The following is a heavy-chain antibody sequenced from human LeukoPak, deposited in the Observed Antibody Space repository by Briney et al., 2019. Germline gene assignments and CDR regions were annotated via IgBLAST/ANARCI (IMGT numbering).Heavy chain of an antibody. V-gene: IGHV4-59*12. CDR2: IYYSGST. Sequence: SETLSLTCTVSGGSISSYYWSWIRQPPGKGLEWIGYIYYSGSTNYNPSLKSRVTISVDTSKNQFSLKLSSVTAADTAVYYCARAAYSSSWYSSYNWFDPWGQGTLVTVSS. J-gene: IGHJ5*02. CDR1: GGSISSYY. D-gene: IGHD6-13*01. CDR3: ARAAYSSSWYSSYNWFDP.